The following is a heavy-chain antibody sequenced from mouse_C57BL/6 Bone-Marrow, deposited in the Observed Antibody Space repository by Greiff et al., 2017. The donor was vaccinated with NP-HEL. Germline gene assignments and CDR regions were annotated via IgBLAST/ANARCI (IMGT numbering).Heavy chain of an antibody. CDR2: IYPRSGNT. Sequence: QVQLKESGAELARPGASVKLSCKASGYTFTSYGISWVKQRTGQGLEWIGEIYPRSGNTYYIEKFKGKATLTADKSSSTAYMELRSLTSEDSAVYFWARPLIYYYGSAFWYFDVWGTGTTVTVSS. D-gene: IGHD1-1*01. J-gene: IGHJ1*03. CDR3: ARPLIYYYGSAFWYFDV. V-gene: IGHV1-81*01. CDR1: GYTFTSYG.